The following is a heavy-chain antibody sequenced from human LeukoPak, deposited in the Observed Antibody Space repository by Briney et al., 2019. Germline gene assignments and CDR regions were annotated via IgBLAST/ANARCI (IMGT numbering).Heavy chain of an antibody. V-gene: IGHV4-39*07. CDR3: ARQSSPFYFVDY. D-gene: IGHD2/OR15-2a*01. Sequence: SETLSLTCSVSGGSISINSYYWDWIRQSPGKGLEWLGSLYFRGNTYYNPSLKSRVSMSVDTSKNQFSLRLKSVTAADTAVYFCARQSSPFYFVDYWGQGIPVTVSS. CDR2: LYFRGNT. J-gene: IGHJ4*02. CDR1: GGSISINSYY.